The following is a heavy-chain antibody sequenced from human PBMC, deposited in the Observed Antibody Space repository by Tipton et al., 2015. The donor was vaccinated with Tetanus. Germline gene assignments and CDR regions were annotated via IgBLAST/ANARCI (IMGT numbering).Heavy chain of an antibody. CDR2: INPNSGGK. CDR1: GYTFTGYY. V-gene: IGHV1-2*02. J-gene: IGHJ3*02. Sequence: QLVQSGAEVKKPGASVKVSCKASGYTFTGYYMHWVRQAPGQGLEWMGWINPNSGGKNYAQKFQGRVPMTRDTSISTAYMELSRLRSDDTAVYYCARELIVVVMDHDAFDIWGQGTMVPVSS. CDR3: ARELIVVVMDHDAFDI. D-gene: IGHD3-22*01.